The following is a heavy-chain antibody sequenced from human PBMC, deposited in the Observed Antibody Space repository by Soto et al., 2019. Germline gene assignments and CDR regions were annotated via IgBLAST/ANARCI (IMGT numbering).Heavy chain of an antibody. D-gene: IGHD3-3*01. Sequence: SVKVSCKASGCPFSSYAISCVRQATGQGLEWMGGIIPIFGTANYAQKFPGRVTITADKSTSTSYMELSSLRSEETALYYCARRGVVTKSYGMDVGRQGTSVTVPS. J-gene: IGHJ6*02. CDR1: GCPFSSYA. V-gene: IGHV1-69*06. CDR2: IIPIFGTA. CDR3: ARRGVVTKSYGMDV.